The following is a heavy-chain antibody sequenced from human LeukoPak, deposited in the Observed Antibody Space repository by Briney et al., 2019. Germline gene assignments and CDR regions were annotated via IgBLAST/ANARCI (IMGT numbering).Heavy chain of an antibody. Sequence: PETLSLTCAVYGGSFSGYSWSWIRQPPGKGLEWIGEVNHSGSTNYSPSLKSRVTISVDTSKNQFSLKLRSVTAADTAVYYCAREGIRRDGYRRVDYWGQGTLVTVSS. J-gene: IGHJ4*02. D-gene: IGHD5-24*01. V-gene: IGHV4-34*01. CDR2: VNHSGST. CDR1: GGSFSGYS. CDR3: AREGIRRDGYRRVDY.